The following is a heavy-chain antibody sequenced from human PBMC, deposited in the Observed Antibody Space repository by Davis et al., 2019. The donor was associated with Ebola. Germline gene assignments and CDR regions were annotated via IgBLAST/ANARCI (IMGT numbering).Heavy chain of an antibody. V-gene: IGHV1-3*01. J-gene: IGHJ4*02. CDR3: ARGFITMVRGDLYYFDY. D-gene: IGHD3-10*01. Sequence: AASVKVSCKASGYIFTSYAMHWVRQAPGQRLEWMGWINAGNGDTKYSQKFQGRVTMTRDTSTSTVYMELSSLRSEDTAVYYCARGFITMVRGDLYYFDYWGQGTLVTVSS. CDR1: GYIFTSYA. CDR2: INAGNGDT.